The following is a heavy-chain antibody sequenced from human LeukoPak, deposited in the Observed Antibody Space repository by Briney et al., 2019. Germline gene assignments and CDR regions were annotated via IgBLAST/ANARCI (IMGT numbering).Heavy chain of an antibody. CDR3: ARDSVTTFDY. V-gene: IGHV1-18*01. CDR2: ISAYNGNT. D-gene: IGHD4-11*01. J-gene: IGHJ4*02. CDR1: GYSFSSSG. Sequence: ASVKVSCKASGYSFSSSGITWVRQAPGQGLEWMGWISAYNGNTNYAQKLQGRVTMTTDTSTSTAYMELRSLRSDDTAVYYCARDSVTTFDYWGQGTLVTVSS.